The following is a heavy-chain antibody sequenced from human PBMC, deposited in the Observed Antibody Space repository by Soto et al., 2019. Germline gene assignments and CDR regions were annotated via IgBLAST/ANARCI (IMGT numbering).Heavy chain of an antibody. CDR1: GGSISSGDYY. CDR2: IYYSGST. Sequence: SETLSLTCTVSGGSISSGDYYWSWIRQPPGKCLEWIGYIYYSGSTYYNPSLKSRVTISVDTSKNQFSLKLSSVTAADTAVYYCARVGRYCSSTSCRNWFDPWGQGTLVTVSS. J-gene: IGHJ5*02. V-gene: IGHV4-30-4*01. CDR3: ARVGRYCSSTSCRNWFDP. D-gene: IGHD2-2*01.